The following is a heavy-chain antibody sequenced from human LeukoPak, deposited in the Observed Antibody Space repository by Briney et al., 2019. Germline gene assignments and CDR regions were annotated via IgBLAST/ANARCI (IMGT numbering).Heavy chain of an antibody. D-gene: IGHD3-22*01. CDR3: AKDRLTPGDYYDSSGYPYYYYGMDV. CDR1: GFTFSSYA. Sequence: PGGSLRLSCAASGFTFSSYAMSWVRQAPGKGLEWVSAISGSGGSTYYADSVKGRFTISRDNSKNTLYLQMNSLRAEDTAVYYCAKDRLTPGDYYDSSGYPYYYYGMDVWGQGTTVTVSS. J-gene: IGHJ6*02. V-gene: IGHV3-23*01. CDR2: ISGSGGST.